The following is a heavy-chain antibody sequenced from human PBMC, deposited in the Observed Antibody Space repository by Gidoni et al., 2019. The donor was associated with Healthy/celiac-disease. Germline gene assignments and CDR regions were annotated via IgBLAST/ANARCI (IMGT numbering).Heavy chain of an antibody. CDR2: IDPSDSYT. D-gene: IGHD4-17*01. CDR3: AGLVYGDEDPGPEYCYYNYGMDV. CDR1: GYSFCSYC. Sequence: EVQLVPSGAEAKSPGEPLRISCKGSGYSFCSYCISWVRQMPGKGREWMGEIDPSDSYTSCRPSCQGHITITADKSISTAYLQWSGLKASDTAMYDCAGLVYGDEDPGPEYCYYNYGMDVWGQGTTVTVSS. J-gene: IGHJ6*02. V-gene: IGHV5-10-1*03.